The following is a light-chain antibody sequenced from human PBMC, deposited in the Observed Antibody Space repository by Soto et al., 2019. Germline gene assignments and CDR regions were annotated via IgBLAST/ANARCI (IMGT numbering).Light chain of an antibody. CDR2: VNSDGSH. CDR1: SGHSTYA. V-gene: IGLV4-69*01. J-gene: IGLJ3*02. Sequence: QLVLTQSPSASASLGTSVKLTCTLSSGHSTYAIAWHQQQPEKGPRYLMKVNSDGSHSKGDGIPDRFSGSSSGAERYLTISRLQSEDEADYYCQSWGSDTDSLVFCGGTKVTVL. CDR3: QSWGSDTDSLV.